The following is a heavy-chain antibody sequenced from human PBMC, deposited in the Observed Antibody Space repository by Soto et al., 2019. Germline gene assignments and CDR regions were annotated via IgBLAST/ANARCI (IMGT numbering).Heavy chain of an antibody. CDR1: GFIFSSFS. J-gene: IGHJ4*02. V-gene: IGHV3-30-3*01. CDR2: ISPDGSHI. CDR3: PMSVSATFAN. Sequence: HPGGSLRLSCAASGFIFSSFSFHWVRQAPGKGLEWVAVISPDGSHIYDAPSVRGRFTISRDNSKDALYLQMNSLGVEDTAVYYCPMSVSATFANWGQGALVTVSS.